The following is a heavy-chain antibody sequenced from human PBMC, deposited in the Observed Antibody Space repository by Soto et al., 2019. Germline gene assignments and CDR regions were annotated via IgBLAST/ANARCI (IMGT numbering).Heavy chain of an antibody. CDR2: IYYSGST. Sequence: SETLSLTCTVSGGSISSYYWSWIRQPPGKGLEWIGYIYYSGSTNYNPSLKSRVTISVDTSKNQFSLKLSSVTAADTAVYYCARGYGDYVLDYWGQGTRVTVSS. CDR3: ARGYGDYVLDY. CDR1: GGSISSYY. D-gene: IGHD4-17*01. J-gene: IGHJ4*02. V-gene: IGHV4-59*01.